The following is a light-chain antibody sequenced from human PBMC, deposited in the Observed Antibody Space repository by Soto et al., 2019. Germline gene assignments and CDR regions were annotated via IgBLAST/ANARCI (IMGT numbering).Light chain of an antibody. V-gene: IGLV1-40*01. Sequence: QSVLTQPPSVSGAPGQRVTISCTGSSSNIGAGYDVHWYQQLPGTAPKLLIYGNSNRPSGVPDRFSGSKSGTSASLAITGLQAEDEADYDSQSYDSSLSAHVFGTGTKLTVL. CDR2: GNS. J-gene: IGLJ1*01. CDR3: QSYDSSLSAHV. CDR1: SSNIGAGYD.